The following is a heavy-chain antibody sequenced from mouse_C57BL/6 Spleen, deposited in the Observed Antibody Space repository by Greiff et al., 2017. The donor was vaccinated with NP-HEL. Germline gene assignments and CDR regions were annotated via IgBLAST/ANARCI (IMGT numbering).Heavy chain of an antibody. Sequence: EVKLVESGGGLVKPGGSLKLSCAASGFTFSSYAMSWVRQTPETRLEWVATISDGGSYTYYPDNVKGRFTISRDNAKNNLYLQMSHLKSEDTAMYYCARAPHYYGSSYAMDNWGQGTSVTVSS. J-gene: IGHJ4*01. D-gene: IGHD1-1*01. CDR1: GFTFSSYA. V-gene: IGHV5-4*03. CDR2: ISDGGSYT. CDR3: ARAPHYYGSSYAMDN.